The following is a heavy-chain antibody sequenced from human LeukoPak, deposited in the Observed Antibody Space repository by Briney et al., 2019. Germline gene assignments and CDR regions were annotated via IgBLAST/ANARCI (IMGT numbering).Heavy chain of an antibody. CDR2: LTGSGAST. V-gene: IGHV3-23*01. J-gene: IGHJ4*02. Sequence: GGSLRLSCAASGFTFSTYSMNWVRQAPGKGLEWVSALTGSGASTYYADSVKGRFTISRDNSKNTLYLQMNSLRVEDTAVYYCAVLVGATKYWGQGTLVTVSS. CDR1: GFTFSTYS. D-gene: IGHD1-26*01. CDR3: AVLVGATKY.